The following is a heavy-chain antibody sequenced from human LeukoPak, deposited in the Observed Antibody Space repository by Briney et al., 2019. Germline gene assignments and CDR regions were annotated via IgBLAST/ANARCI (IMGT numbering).Heavy chain of an antibody. CDR2: ISHSGST. Sequence: PSETLSLTCAVSGGSISSSNWWSWDRQPPGKGLEWIGEISHSGSTNYNPSLESRVTISVDTSNNQFSLKLSSVTAADTAVYFCARVPGTTPFDYWGQGTLVTVSS. CDR1: GGSISSSNW. D-gene: IGHD1-1*01. J-gene: IGHJ4*02. V-gene: IGHV4-4*02. CDR3: ARVPGTTPFDY.